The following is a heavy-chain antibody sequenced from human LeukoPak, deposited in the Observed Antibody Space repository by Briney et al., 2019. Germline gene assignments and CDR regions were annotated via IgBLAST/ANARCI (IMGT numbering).Heavy chain of an antibody. J-gene: IGHJ3*02. CDR2: IYPSDSDT. Sequence: GEFLKISCKGSGYTFTSYWIAWVRQMPGKGLEWMGIIYPSDSDTRYSPSFQGQVIISADKSINTAYLQWSSLKASDTAMYFCARPRVVASLYAFDIWGQGTMVTVSS. V-gene: IGHV5-51*01. CDR3: ARPRVVASLYAFDI. CDR1: GYTFTSYW. D-gene: IGHD3-22*01.